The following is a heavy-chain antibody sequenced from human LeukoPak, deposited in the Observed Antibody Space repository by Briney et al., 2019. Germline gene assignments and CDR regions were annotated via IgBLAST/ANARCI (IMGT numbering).Heavy chain of an antibody. CDR2: ISSSSNYI. CDR3: ARECMDTTMVDAFDI. CDR1: GFTFSDYI. Sequence: GGSLRLSCAASGFTFSDYIMNWVRQAPGKGLEWVSYISSSSNYIYYADSVKGRCTISRDNAKNSLYLQMNSLRAEDTAVYYCARECMDTTMVDAFDIWGQGTMVTVSS. V-gene: IGHV3-21*01. J-gene: IGHJ3*02. D-gene: IGHD5-18*01.